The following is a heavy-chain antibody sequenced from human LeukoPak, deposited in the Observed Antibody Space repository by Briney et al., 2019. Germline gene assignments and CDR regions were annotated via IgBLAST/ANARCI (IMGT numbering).Heavy chain of an antibody. CDR3: AREVVLQYYFDY. V-gene: IGHV3-30*03. D-gene: IGHD4-11*01. CDR1: GFTFSSYG. J-gene: IGHJ4*02. CDR2: ISYDGSNK. Sequence: GGSLRLSCAASGFTFSSYGMHWVRQAPGKGLEWVAVISYDGSNKYYADSVKGRFTISRDNSKNTLYLQMNSLRAEDTAVYYCAREVVLQYYFDYWGQGTLVTVSS.